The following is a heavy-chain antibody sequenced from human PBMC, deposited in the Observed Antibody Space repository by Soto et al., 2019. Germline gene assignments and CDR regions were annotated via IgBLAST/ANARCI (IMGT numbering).Heavy chain of an antibody. D-gene: IGHD1-7*01. V-gene: IGHV6-1*01. J-gene: IGHJ6*02. CDR1: GDSVSSNSAA. CDR2: TYYRSKWYN. CDR3: ARVNWNLGYYVMDV. Sequence: HSQTLSLTCAISGDSVSSNSAAWNWIRQSPSRGLEWLGRTYYRSKWYNDYAVSVKSRITINPDTSKNQFSLQLNSVTPEDTAVHYCARVNWNLGYYVMDVWGQGTTVTVSS.